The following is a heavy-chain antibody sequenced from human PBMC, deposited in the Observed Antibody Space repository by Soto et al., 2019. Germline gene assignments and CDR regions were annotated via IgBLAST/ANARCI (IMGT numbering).Heavy chain of an antibody. CDR1: GYTFTGDY. CDR3: ATVGGGSYLVFDY. Sequence: ASVKVSCKASGYTFTGDYLHWVRQAPGQGLEWMAWINPKSGETIYAQKFQGRVTMTEDTSTDTAYMELSSLRSEDTAVYYCATVGGGSYLVFDYWGQGTLVTVSS. D-gene: IGHD1-26*01. J-gene: IGHJ4*02. V-gene: IGHV1-2*02. CDR2: INPKSGET.